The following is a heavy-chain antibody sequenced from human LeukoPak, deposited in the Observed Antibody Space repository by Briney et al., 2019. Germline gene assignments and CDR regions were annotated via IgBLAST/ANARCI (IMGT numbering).Heavy chain of an antibody. CDR3: ARGGSRFMVRGVTIDY. V-gene: IGHV4-34*01. Sequence: PSETLSLTCAVYGGSFSGYYCSWIRQPPGKGLEWIGEINHSGSTNYNPSLKSRVTISVDTSKNQFSLKLSSLTAADTAVYYCARGGSRFMVRGVTIDYWGQGSLVTVSS. J-gene: IGHJ4*02. CDR2: INHSGST. D-gene: IGHD3-10*01. CDR1: GGSFSGYY.